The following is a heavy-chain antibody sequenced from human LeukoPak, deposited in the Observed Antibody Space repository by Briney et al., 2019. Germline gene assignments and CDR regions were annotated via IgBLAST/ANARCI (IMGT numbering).Heavy chain of an antibody. J-gene: IGHJ4*02. CDR3: ARAPYYDGSGFYLDY. V-gene: IGHV5-51*01. Sequence: GESLKISCKGSGYSFTTYWIGWVRQMPGKGLEWMGIIYPGDSDTRYSSSFQGQVTISADKSISTAYLQWSSLKASDTAMYYCARAPYYDGSGFYLDYWGQGTLVTVSS. CDR1: GYSFTTYW. D-gene: IGHD3-22*01. CDR2: IYPGDSDT.